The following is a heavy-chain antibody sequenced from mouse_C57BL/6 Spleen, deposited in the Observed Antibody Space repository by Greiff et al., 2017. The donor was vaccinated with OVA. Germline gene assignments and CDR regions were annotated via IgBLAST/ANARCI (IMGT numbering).Heavy chain of an antibody. J-gene: IGHJ3*01. CDR3: ARHEDEAY. Sequence: EVQVVESGGDLVKPGGSLKLSCAASGFTFSSYGMSWVRQTPDKRLEWVATISSGGSYTYYPDSVKGRFTISRDNAKNTLYLQMSSLKSEDTAMYYCARHEDEAYWGQGTLVTVSA. V-gene: IGHV5-6*01. CDR2: ISSGGSYT. CDR1: GFTFSSYG.